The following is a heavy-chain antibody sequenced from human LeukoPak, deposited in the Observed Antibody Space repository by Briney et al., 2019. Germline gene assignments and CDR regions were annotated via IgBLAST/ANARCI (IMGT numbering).Heavy chain of an antibody. J-gene: IGHJ3*02. V-gene: IGHV4-39*07. CDR3: ARDPSRSSGSGWYGGAFDI. Sequence: KSSETLSLTCTVSGGSISSSSYYWGWIRQPPGKGLEWIGSIYYSGSTYYNPSLKSRVTISVDTSKNQFSLKLSSVTAADTAVYYCARDPSRSSGSGWYGGAFDIWGQGTMVTVSS. CDR2: IYYSGST. D-gene: IGHD6-19*01. CDR1: GGSISSSSYY.